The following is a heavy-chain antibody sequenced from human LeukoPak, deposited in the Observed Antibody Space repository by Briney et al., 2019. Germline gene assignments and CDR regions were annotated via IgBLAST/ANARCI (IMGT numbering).Heavy chain of an antibody. V-gene: IGHV3-9*01. CDR2: ISWNSGSI. D-gene: IGHD2-15*01. Sequence: GRSLRLSCAASGFTFDDYAMHWVRQAPGKGLEWVSGISWNSGSIGYADSVKGRFTISRDNAKNSLYLQMNSLRAEDTALYYCAKDGYCSGGSCYPSLGYSLYDYWGQGTLVTVSS. J-gene: IGHJ4*02. CDR3: AKDGYCSGGSCYPSLGYSLYDY. CDR1: GFTFDDYA.